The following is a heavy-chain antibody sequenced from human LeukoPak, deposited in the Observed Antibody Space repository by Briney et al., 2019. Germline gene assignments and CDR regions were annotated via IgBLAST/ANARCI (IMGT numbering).Heavy chain of an antibody. CDR3: ARSAKVNRGYSYGYFGY. J-gene: IGHJ4*02. CDR1: GGSISSYY. V-gene: IGHV4-59*01. Sequence: SETLSLTCTVSGGSISSYYWSWIRQPPGKGLEWIGYIYYSGSTNYNPSLKSRGTISVDTSKTQLSLKLSSVTAADTAVYYCARSAKVNRGYSYGYFGYWGQGTLVTVSS. CDR2: IYYSGST. D-gene: IGHD5-18*01.